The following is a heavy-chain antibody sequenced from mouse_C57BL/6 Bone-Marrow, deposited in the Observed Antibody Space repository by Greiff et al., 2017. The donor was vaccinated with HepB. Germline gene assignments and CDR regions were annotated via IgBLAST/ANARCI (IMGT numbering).Heavy chain of an antibody. CDR2: IYPRSGNT. V-gene: IGHV1-81*01. Sequence: QVQLQQSGAELARPGASVKLSCKASGYTFTSYGISWVKQRTGQGLEWIGEIYPRSGNTYYNEKFKGKATLTADKSSSTAYMDLRSLTSEDSAVYFCARLRITTVVAPPSWGQGTLVTVSA. CDR1: GYTFTSYG. J-gene: IGHJ3*01. CDR3: ARLRITTVVAPPS. D-gene: IGHD1-1*01.